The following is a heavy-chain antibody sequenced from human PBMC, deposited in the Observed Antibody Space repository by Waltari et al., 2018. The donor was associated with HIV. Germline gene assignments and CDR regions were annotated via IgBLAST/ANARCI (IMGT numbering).Heavy chain of an antibody. CDR3: ARTKSGYTDPYYFDY. Sequence: EVQLVESGGGLVKPGGSLSFSCAASGFTSRSYTMNWARPPPGKGLEWVSSISTSSNFRYYANSVKGRFTISRDNAKNSLYLQMSSLRAEDTALYYCARTKSGYTDPYYFDYWGQGTLVTVSS. J-gene: IGHJ4*02. D-gene: IGHD3-16*02. V-gene: IGHV3-21*01. CDR2: ISTSSNFR. CDR1: GFTSRSYT.